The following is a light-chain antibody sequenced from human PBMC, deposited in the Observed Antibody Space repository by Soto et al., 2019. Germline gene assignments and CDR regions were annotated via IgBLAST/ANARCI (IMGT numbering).Light chain of an antibody. Sequence: DSQLTQSPSTLSASVGDRVTITCRASQTISSWLAWYQQKPGKAPKLLIYKASTLKSGVPSRFSGSGSGTEFTLTISSLQPDDFATYYCQHYNSYSEAFCQGTMVDVK. CDR1: QTISSW. J-gene: IGKJ1*01. CDR2: KAS. CDR3: QHYNSYSEA. V-gene: IGKV1-5*03.